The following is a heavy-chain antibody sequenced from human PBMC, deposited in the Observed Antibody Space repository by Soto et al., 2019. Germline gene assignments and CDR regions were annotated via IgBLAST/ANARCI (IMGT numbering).Heavy chain of an antibody. V-gene: IGHV4-59*01. Sequence: SETLSLTCTVSGGSISSYYWSWVRQPPGKGLEWIGYIYYSGSTNYNPSLKSRVTISVDTSKNQFSLKLSSVTAADTAVYYCARAHLIPVWLVPGYYYYGMDVWGQGTTVTVSS. D-gene: IGHD6-19*01. CDR2: IYYSGST. J-gene: IGHJ6*02. CDR3: ARAHLIPVWLVPGYYYYGMDV. CDR1: GGSISSYY.